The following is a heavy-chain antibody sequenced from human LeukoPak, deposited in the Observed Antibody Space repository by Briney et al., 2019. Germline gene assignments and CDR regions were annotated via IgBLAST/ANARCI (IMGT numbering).Heavy chain of an antibody. J-gene: IGHJ3*02. CDR3: ARSRRPTAMYAFDI. V-gene: IGHV4-59*01. CDR2: IYDSGST. CDR1: GGSMSTYY. D-gene: IGHD2-2*01. Sequence: PSETLSLTCSVSGGSMSTYYWSWIRQPPGKGLEWIGYIYDSGSTGYNASLKSRVTISADTSKNQFSLKLSSVSAADTAIYYCARSRRPTAMYAFDIWGQGTMVTVSS.